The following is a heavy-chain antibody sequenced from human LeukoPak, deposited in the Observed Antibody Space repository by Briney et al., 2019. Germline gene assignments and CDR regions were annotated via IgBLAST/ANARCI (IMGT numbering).Heavy chain of an antibody. CDR3: ARGALDY. J-gene: IGHJ4*02. V-gene: IGHV3-30*04. CDR1: GFTFSSYA. Sequence: PGGSLRLSCAASGFTFSSYAMHWVRQGPGKGLEWVAVISYDGRNNYYADSVKGRFTISRDNSKNTLYLQMNSLRAEDTAVYYCARGALDYWGQGTLVTVSS. CDR2: ISYDGRNN.